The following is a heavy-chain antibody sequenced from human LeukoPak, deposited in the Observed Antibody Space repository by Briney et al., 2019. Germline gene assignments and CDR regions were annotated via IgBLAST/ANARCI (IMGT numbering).Heavy chain of an antibody. D-gene: IGHD3-22*01. CDR1: GFTFSSYG. V-gene: IGHV3-30*18. CDR2: ISYDGSNK. Sequence: PGGSLRLSCAASGFTFSSYGMHWVRQAPGKGLEWVAVISYDGSNKYYADSVKGRFTISRDNSKNTLYLQMNSLRAEDTAVYYCAKDVGPPDSSGYYSSAFDIWGQGTMVTVSS. J-gene: IGHJ3*02. CDR3: AKDVGPPDSSGYYSSAFDI.